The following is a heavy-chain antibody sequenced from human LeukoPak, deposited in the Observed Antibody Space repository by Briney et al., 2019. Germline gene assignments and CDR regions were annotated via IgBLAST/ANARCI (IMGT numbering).Heavy chain of an antibody. Sequence: PSETLSLTCAVYGGSFSGYYWSWIRQPPGKGLEWIGEINHSGSTNYNLSLKSRVTISVDTSKNQFSLKLSSVTAADTAVYYCARGALYYDSSGSQDPKYFQHWGQGTLVTVSS. CDR2: INHSGST. V-gene: IGHV4-34*01. CDR1: GGSFSGYY. CDR3: ARGALYYDSSGSQDPKYFQH. J-gene: IGHJ1*01. D-gene: IGHD3-22*01.